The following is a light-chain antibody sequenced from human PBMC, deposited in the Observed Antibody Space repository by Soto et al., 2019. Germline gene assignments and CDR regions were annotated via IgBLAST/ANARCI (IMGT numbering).Light chain of an antibody. CDR1: ALPQKF. CDR2: DDN. CDR3: WSAASSSHEWV. Sequence: SYELTQPPSVSVSPGQTARITCSGDALPQKFASWYQQKSGQAPVLVIYDDNNRPSGIPERFSGSSSGTMATLTISGAQVEDEADYYCWSAASSSHEWVFGGGTKLTVL. J-gene: IGLJ3*02. V-gene: IGLV3-10*01.